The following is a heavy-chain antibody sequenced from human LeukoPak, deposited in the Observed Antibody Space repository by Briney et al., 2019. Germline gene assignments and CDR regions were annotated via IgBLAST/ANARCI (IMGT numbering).Heavy chain of an antibody. J-gene: IGHJ5*02. D-gene: IGHD6-13*01. V-gene: IGHV3-30*02. CDR3: ARDRSSWPNWFDP. Sequence: PGGSLRLSCAGSGFSFSSYGMHWVRQAPGKGLEWMAFIRSDGSNKYYADSVKGRFTISRDNAKNSLYLQMNSLRAEDTAVYYCARDRSSWPNWFDPWGQGTLVTVSS. CDR1: GFSFSSYG. CDR2: IRSDGSNK.